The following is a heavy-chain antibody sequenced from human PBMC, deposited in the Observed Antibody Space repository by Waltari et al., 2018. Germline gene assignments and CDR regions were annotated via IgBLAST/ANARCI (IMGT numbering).Heavy chain of an antibody. V-gene: IGHV4-4*09. CDR3: ARDRGMAAGAFDL. J-gene: IGHJ3*01. CDR2: IHTSGTT. D-gene: IGHD6-19*01. CDR1: GASSSTYY. Sequence: QVQLRESGPGLLKPSETLSLTCAVSGASSSTYYVSWIRQSPGEGLEWIGYIHTSGTTNYNPTLKSRVTMSVDTSKNMFSLTLNSVTAADTATYYCARDRGMAAGAFDLWGQGTL.